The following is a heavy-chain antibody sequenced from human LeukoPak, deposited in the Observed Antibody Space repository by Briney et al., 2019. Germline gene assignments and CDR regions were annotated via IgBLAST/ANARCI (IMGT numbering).Heavy chain of an antibody. Sequence: SETLSLTCTVSGGSITSGGYYWSWIRQRPGKGLEWIGYIYKTGSTYYNPSLKSRVTMSVDTSRNQFSLKLNSVTAADTAVYYCARDVLRWGQGTLVTVSS. CDR2: IYKTGST. V-gene: IGHV4-31*03. J-gene: IGHJ4*02. CDR1: GGSITSGGYY. CDR3: ARDVLR.